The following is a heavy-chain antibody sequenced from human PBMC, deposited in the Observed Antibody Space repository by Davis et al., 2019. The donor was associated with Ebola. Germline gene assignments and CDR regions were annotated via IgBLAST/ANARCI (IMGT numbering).Heavy chain of an antibody. CDR3: AKMGRCSGGSCYAWYNWFDP. CDR2: ISYDGSNK. V-gene: IGHV3-30-3*01. D-gene: IGHD2-15*01. Sequence: PGGSLRLSCAASGFTFSSYAMHWVRQAPGKGLEWVAVISYDGSNKYYADPVKGRFTISRDNSKNTLYLQMNSLRAEDTAVYYCAKMGRCSGGSCYAWYNWFDPWGQGTLVTVSS. CDR1: GFTFSSYA. J-gene: IGHJ5*02.